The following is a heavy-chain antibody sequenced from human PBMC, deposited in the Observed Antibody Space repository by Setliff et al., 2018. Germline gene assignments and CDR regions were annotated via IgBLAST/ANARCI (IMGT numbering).Heavy chain of an antibody. J-gene: IGHJ4*02. CDR2: IWYDGSNK. D-gene: IGHD1-26*01. CDR1: GFTFSSYG. Sequence: PGGSLRLSCAASGFTFSSYGMHWVRQAPGKGLEWVAVIWYDGSNKYYADSVKGRFTISRDNSKNTLYLQMNSLRAEDTAIYYCAKGGYSGSHYFDYWGQGTLVTVSS. CDR3: AKGGYSGSHYFDY. V-gene: IGHV3-33*06.